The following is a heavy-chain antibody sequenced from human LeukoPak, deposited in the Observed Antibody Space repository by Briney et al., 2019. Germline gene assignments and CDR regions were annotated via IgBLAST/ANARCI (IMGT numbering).Heavy chain of an antibody. CDR3: ARGRYYYDSSGYYTDYYYYMDV. Sequence: PSETLSLTCTVSGGSISSYYWSWIRQPPGKGLEWIAYIYYSGSTNYNPSLKSRVTISVDTSKNQFSLKLSSVTAADTAVYYCARGRYYYDSSGYYTDYYYYMDVWGKGTTVTVSS. V-gene: IGHV4-59*01. CDR1: GGSISSYY. J-gene: IGHJ6*03. CDR2: IYYSGST. D-gene: IGHD3-22*01.